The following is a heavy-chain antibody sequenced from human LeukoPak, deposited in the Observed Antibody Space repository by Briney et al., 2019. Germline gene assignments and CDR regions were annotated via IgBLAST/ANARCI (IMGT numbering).Heavy chain of an antibody. V-gene: IGHV4-59*01. Sequence: SETLSLTCTVSGGSISSYFWSWVRQPPGKGLEWIGYFFYSGSTKYNPSLKSRVTISLDTSKNQFSLKLSSVTAADTAVYYCARGEARPRLAFDIWGQGAMVTVSS. D-gene: IGHD6-6*01. CDR2: FFYSGST. J-gene: IGHJ3*02. CDR3: ARGEARPRLAFDI. CDR1: GGSISSYF.